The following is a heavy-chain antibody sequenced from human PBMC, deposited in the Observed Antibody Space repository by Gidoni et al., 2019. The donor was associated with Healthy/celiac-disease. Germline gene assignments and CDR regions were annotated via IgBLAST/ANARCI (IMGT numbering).Heavy chain of an antibody. CDR2: INHSGST. V-gene: IGHV4-34*01. J-gene: IGHJ4*02. D-gene: IGHD3-22*01. CDR3: ARGGRPRSSGYSGY. CDR1: GGSFSGYY. Sequence: QVQLQQWGAGLLKPSETLSLPCAVYGGSFSGYYWSWIRQPPGKGLEWIGEINHSGSTNYNPSLKSRVTISVDTSKNQFSLKLSSVTAADTAVYYCARGGRPRSSGYSGYWGQGTLVTVSS.